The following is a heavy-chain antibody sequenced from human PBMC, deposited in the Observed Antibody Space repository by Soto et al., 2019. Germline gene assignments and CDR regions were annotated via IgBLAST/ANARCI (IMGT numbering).Heavy chain of an antibody. V-gene: IGHV3-64D*08. CDR1: GCTFSSYG. D-gene: IGHD1-7*01. CDR3: VKGVRGTGTRFYGMDV. CDR2: ISIYGGST. Sequence: GESLKISCSASGCTFSSYGRCWVRQAPGKGLEFVSGISIYGGSTYYTDSVKDRFIISRDNSKNTMYLQMSSLRAEDTAVYYCVKGVRGTGTRFYGMDVWGQGTTVTVSS. J-gene: IGHJ6*02.